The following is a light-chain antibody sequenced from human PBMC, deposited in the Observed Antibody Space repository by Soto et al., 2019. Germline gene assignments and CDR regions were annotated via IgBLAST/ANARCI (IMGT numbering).Light chain of an antibody. Sequence: DIVLTQSPGTLSLSPGERATLSCRASQSVSNNYLAWYQQKPGQAPRLLIYGASNRATGIPDRFSGSGSGTDFTLTISRLGPDDFAVYYCQHYGTSFAFGQGTRLEIK. J-gene: IGKJ5*01. CDR3: QHYGTSFA. CDR1: QSVSNNY. CDR2: GAS. V-gene: IGKV3-20*01.